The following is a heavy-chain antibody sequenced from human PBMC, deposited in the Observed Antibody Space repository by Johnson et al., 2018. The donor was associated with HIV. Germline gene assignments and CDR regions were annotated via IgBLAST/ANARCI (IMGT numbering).Heavy chain of an antibody. CDR1: EFTFSTYT. CDR3: ARDHGYWGMYDSSGLDRFDI. Sequence: VQLVESGGGVVQPGKSLRLSCAASEFTFSTYTVHWVRQAPGKGLEWVANIKQDGTEKYYVDSEKGRFTISRDNAKNSLYLQMNSLRAEDTAVYYCARDHGYWGMYDSSGLDRFDIWGQGTMVTVSS. J-gene: IGHJ3*02. D-gene: IGHD3-22*01. CDR2: IKQDGTEK. V-gene: IGHV3-7*05.